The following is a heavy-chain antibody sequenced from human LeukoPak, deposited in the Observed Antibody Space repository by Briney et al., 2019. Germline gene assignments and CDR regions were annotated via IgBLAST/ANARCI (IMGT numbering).Heavy chain of an antibody. D-gene: IGHD6-13*01. V-gene: IGHV4-59*11. CDR1: GGSISSHY. Sequence: SETLSLTCTVSGGSISSHYWSWIRQPPGKGLEWIGYIYYSGSTNYNPSLKSRVTISVDTSKNQFSLKLSSVTAADTAVYYCARGYSSSWDDAFDIWGQGTMVTVSS. J-gene: IGHJ3*02. CDR3: ARGYSSSWDDAFDI. CDR2: IYYSGST.